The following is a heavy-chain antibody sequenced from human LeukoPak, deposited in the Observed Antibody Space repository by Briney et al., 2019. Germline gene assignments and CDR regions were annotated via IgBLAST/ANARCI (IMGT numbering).Heavy chain of an antibody. V-gene: IGHV3-13*01. J-gene: IGHJ4*02. D-gene: IGHD3-10*01. CDR3: ARGYYYGSGSPLDY. CDR2: IGTAGDT. CDR1: GFTFSSYD. Sequence: GGSLGLSCAASGFTFSSYDMHWVRQATGKGLEWVSAIGTAGDTYYPGSVKGRFTISRENAKNSLYLQMNSLRAGDTAVYYCARGYYYGSGSPLDYWGQGTLVIVSS.